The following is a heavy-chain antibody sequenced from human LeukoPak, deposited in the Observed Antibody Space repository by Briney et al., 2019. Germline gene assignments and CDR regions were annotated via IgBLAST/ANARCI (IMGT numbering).Heavy chain of an antibody. J-gene: IGHJ5*02. CDR3: ARDMWQQFDWFDP. V-gene: IGHV1-2*02. CDR2: INPNTGDT. CDR1: GYTFTAYY. Sequence: GASVKVSCKASGYTFTAYYMHWVRQAPGQRLEWMGWINPNTGDTNSAERFQGRVTMTRDSSISTAYLELSRLTSDDTAVYYCARDMWQQFDWFDPWGQGTLVTVSS. D-gene: IGHD6-13*01.